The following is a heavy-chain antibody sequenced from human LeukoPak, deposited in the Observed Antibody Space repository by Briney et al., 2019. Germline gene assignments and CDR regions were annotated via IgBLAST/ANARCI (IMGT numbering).Heavy chain of an antibody. CDR2: ISGSDSST. D-gene: IGHD2-21*02. CDR3: VEGIVVVTARAFDY. J-gene: IGHJ4*02. V-gene: IGHV3-23*01. CDR1: GFTFSSYA. Sequence: PGGSLTLSSAASGFTFSSYAMSWLRQAPGKGLEGVSTISGSDSSTYYEDYVKGTFTISTDNSKNTLYLQMSSLRPKDTAVYYCVEGIVVVTARAFDYWGQGTLVTVSS.